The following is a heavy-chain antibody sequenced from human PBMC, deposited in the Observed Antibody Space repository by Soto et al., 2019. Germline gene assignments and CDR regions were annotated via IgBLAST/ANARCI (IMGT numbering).Heavy chain of an antibody. CDR2: IYYSGST. Sequence: LSLTCTVSGGSISSYYWSWIRQPPGKGLEWIGYIYYSGSTNYNPSLKSRVTISVDTSKNQFSLKLSSVTAADTAVYYCARRIAVAGTFSDWGQGTLVTVSS. CDR1: GGSISSYY. D-gene: IGHD6-19*01. CDR3: ARRIAVAGTFSD. J-gene: IGHJ4*02. V-gene: IGHV4-59*01.